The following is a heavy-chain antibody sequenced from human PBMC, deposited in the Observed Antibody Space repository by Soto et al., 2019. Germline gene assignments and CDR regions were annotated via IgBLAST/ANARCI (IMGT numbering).Heavy chain of an antibody. J-gene: IGHJ6*03. D-gene: IGHD3-10*01. CDR2: IKQDGSEK. Sequence: GGSVRLSCAASGFTFSSYWMSWVRQAPGKGLEWVANIKQDGSEKYYVDSVKGRFTISRDNAKNSLYLQMNSLRAEDTAVYYCASVWFGESYYMDVWGKGTTVTVSS. CDR1: GFTFSSYW. V-gene: IGHV3-7*01. CDR3: ASVWFGESYYMDV.